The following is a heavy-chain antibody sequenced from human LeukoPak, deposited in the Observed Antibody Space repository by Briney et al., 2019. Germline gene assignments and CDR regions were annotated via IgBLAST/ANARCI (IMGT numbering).Heavy chain of an antibody. V-gene: IGHV3-7*01. CDR2: IKQDGSEK. D-gene: IGHD5-24*01. CDR3: ARGGVEMAPLFGY. Sequence: GGSLRLSCAASGFTFSSYWMSWVRQAPGKGLEWVANIKQDGSEKYYVDSMKGRFTISRDNAKNSLDLQMNSLRAEDTAVYYCARGGVEMAPLFGYWGQGTLVTVSS. J-gene: IGHJ4*02. CDR1: GFTFSSYW.